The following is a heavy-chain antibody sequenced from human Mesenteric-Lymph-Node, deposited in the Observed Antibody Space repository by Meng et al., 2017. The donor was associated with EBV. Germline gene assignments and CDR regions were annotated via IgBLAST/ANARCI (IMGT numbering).Heavy chain of an antibody. V-gene: IGHV2-5*02. CDR2: TSWDDDE. CDR3: ARQVGNYVGFDF. D-gene: IGHD1-7*01. J-gene: IGHJ4*02. Sequence: HTILKAPGLTLVKATQSLPLTCSFSGFSLFTTGVLVGWIRQPPGKALECLALTSWDDDERYSPSLKSRLTITKDTSRNQVVLTLTNMDPVDTGTYYCARQVGNYVGFDFWGPGTLVTVSS. CDR1: GFSLFTTGVL.